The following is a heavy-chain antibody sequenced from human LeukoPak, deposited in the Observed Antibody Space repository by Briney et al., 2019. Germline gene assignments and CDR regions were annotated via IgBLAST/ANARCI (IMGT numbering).Heavy chain of an antibody. Sequence: PSETLSLTCSVSGGSNSSGSYFWTWIRKPDGKGLEWIGRIYASGSTNYNPSLKSRVTISVDTSKHQFSLKLSSVTAADTAVYYCASQPRGATTVTTPFDYWGQGTLVTVSS. CDR3: ASQPRGATTVTTPFDY. J-gene: IGHJ4*02. D-gene: IGHD4-11*01. CDR2: IYASGST. CDR1: GGSNSSGSYF. V-gene: IGHV4-61*02.